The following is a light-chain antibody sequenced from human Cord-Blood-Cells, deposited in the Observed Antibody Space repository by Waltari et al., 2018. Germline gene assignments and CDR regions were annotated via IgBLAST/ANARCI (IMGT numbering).Light chain of an antibody. V-gene: IGLV2-23*01. Sequence: QSALTQPASVSGYPGQSITISCTGTSSDVGSYNLFSWYQQHPGKAPKLMIYEGSKRPSGVSNRFSGSKSGNTASLTISGLQAEDEADYYCCSYAGSSTYVFGTGTKVTVL. CDR1: SSDVGSYNL. CDR2: EGS. CDR3: CSYAGSSTYV. J-gene: IGLJ1*01.